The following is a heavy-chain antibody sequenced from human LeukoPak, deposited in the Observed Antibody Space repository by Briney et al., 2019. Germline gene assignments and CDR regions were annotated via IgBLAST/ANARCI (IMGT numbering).Heavy chain of an antibody. V-gene: IGHV4-59*12. D-gene: IGHD3-3*01. CDR1: GGSISTYY. CDR2: IYYSGST. CDR3: ASPHYDFWSGYYTFDY. J-gene: IGHJ4*02. Sequence: SETLSLTCTVSGGSISTYYWSWIRQPPGKGLEWIGYIYYSGSTSYNPSLKSRVTISVDTSKNQFSLKLSSVIAADTAVYYCASPHYDFWSGYYTFDYWGQGTLVTVSS.